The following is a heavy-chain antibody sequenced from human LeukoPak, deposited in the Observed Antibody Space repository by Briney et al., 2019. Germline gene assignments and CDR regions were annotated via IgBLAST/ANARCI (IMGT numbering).Heavy chain of an antibody. D-gene: IGHD6-19*01. J-gene: IGHJ5*02. V-gene: IGHV3-21*01. CDR2: ISGSSSYI. CDR1: GGSISSGPYY. Sequence: PSETLSLTCTVSGGSISSGPYYWGWIRQPPGKGLEWVSSISGSSSYIYYADSVKGRFTISRDNAKKSLYLQMNSLRAEDTAVYYCARDQTSVAGTGYNWFDPWGQGTLVTVSS. CDR3: ARDQTSVAGTGYNWFDP.